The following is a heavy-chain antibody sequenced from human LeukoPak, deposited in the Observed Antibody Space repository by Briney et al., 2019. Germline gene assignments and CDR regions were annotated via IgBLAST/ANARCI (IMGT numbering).Heavy chain of an antibody. CDR3: AREGKDGDFDY. CDR2: INADNGNT. Sequence: ASVKVSCKASGYTFTSYAMHWVRQAPGQRLEWMGWINADNGNTKYSQKFQGRVTITRDTSASTAYMELSSLRSEDTAVYYCAREGKDGDFDYWGQGTLVTVSS. J-gene: IGHJ4*02. CDR1: GYTFTSYA. V-gene: IGHV1-3*01.